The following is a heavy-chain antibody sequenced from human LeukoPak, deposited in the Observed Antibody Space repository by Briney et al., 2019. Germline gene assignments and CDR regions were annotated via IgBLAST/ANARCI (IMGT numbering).Heavy chain of an antibody. CDR1: GYSISSGYH. CDR2: IYHSGST. Sequence: SETLSLTCTVSGYSISSGYHWGWIRQPPGKGLEWIGSIYHSGSTYYNPSLKSRVTISVDTSKNQFSLKLSSVTAADTAVYYCSWDFDLWGRGTLVTVSS. V-gene: IGHV4-38-2*02. J-gene: IGHJ2*01. CDR3: SWDFDL.